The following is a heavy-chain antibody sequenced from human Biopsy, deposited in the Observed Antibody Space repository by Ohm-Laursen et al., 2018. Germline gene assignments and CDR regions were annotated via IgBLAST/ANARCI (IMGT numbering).Heavy chain of an antibody. V-gene: IGHV3-33*08. J-gene: IGHJ6*02. CDR1: GFTFSVYA. D-gene: IGHD1-26*01. CDR3: ARDPVVGSKADGMDV. Sequence: SLRLSCAASGFTFSVYAMHWVRQAPGKGLEWVAIIWYDGSSEYYADSVKGRFTISRDNSKNTVYLQMNSLRVEDTAVYYCARDPVVGSKADGMDVWGQGTTVTVSS. CDR2: IWYDGSSE.